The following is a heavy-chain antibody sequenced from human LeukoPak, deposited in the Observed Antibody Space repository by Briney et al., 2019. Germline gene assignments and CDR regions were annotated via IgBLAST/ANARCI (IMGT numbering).Heavy chain of an antibody. Sequence: SETLSLTCSVSGASISGYYWTWIRQPAGKGLEWVGRIYTSGSTNYNPSLKSRVTMSIDTSKNQFSLKVTSVTAADTAVYYCARDLRRRVTAIGYGPREYYYYMDVWGKGTTVTISS. CDR1: GASISGYY. D-gene: IGHD2-21*02. J-gene: IGHJ6*03. V-gene: IGHV4-4*07. CDR3: ARDLRRRVTAIGYGPREYYYYMDV. CDR2: IYTSGST.